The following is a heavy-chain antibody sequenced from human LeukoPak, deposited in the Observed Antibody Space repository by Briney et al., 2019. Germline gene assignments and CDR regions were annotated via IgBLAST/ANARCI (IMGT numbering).Heavy chain of an antibody. CDR1: GYTFTSYY. Sequence: ASVKVSCKASGYTFTSYYMHWVRQAPGQGLEWMGIINPSGGSTSYAQKFQGRVTMTRDMSTSTVYMELSSLRSEDTAVYYCARAAGSDPDAFDIWGQGTMVTVSS. J-gene: IGHJ3*02. V-gene: IGHV1-46*01. CDR2: INPSGGST. D-gene: IGHD3-10*01. CDR3: ARAAGSDPDAFDI.